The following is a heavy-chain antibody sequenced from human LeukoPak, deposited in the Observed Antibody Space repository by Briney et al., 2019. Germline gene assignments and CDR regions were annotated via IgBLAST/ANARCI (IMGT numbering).Heavy chain of an antibody. V-gene: IGHV3-48*01. CDR2: ISSRSSTT. CDR1: GITFSSYS. D-gene: IGHD4-23*01. CDR3: ARDWDYGSNIDN. Sequence: PGRSLRLSCAASGITFSSYSMNWVRQAPGKGLEWVSYISSRSSTTYYADSVKGRFTISRDNAKNSLYLQMNSLRAEDTAVYYCARDWDYGSNIDNWGQGTLVTVSS. J-gene: IGHJ4*02.